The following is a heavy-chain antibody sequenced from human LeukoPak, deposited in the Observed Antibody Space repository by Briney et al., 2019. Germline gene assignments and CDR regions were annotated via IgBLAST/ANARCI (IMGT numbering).Heavy chain of an antibody. V-gene: IGHV5-51*01. CDR3: ARQQVYGITAAGPAISYYYYYMDV. CDR1: GYSFTSYW. Sequence: GESLKISCKGSGYSFTSYWIGWVRQMPGKGLEWMGIIYPGDSDTRYSPSFQGQVTISADKSISSAFLQWSSLKASDTAMYYCARQQVYGITAAGPAISYYYYYMDVWGKGTTVTISS. D-gene: IGHD6-13*01. CDR2: IYPGDSDT. J-gene: IGHJ6*03.